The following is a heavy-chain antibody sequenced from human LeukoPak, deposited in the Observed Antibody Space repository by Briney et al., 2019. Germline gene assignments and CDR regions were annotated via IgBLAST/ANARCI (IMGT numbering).Heavy chain of an antibody. D-gene: IGHD5-12*01. CDR1: GGSISSYY. V-gene: IGHV4-59*01. J-gene: IGHJ4*02. CDR3: ARAGDIVATMTPDY. CDR2: IYYSGST. Sequence: SETLSLTCTVSGGSISSYYWSWIRQPPGKGLEWIGYIYYSGSTNYNPSLKSRVTISVDTSKNQFSLKLSSVTAADTVVYYCARAGDIVATMTPDYWGQGTLVTVSS.